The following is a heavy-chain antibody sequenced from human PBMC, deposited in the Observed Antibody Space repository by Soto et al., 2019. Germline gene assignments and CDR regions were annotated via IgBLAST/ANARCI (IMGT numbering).Heavy chain of an antibody. J-gene: IGHJ4*02. CDR1: GFTFSTYA. D-gene: IGHD3-22*01. CDR3: AKDTYYYDSSGYYVFDY. CDR2: ISGINTNT. V-gene: IGHV3-23*01. Sequence: PGGSLRLSCAASGFTFSTYAMNWVRQAPGKGLEWVSGISGINTNTYYADSVKGRFTISRDNSKSTVYLQMNSLRAEDTAIYYCAKDTYYYDSSGYYVFDYWGQGALVTVSS.